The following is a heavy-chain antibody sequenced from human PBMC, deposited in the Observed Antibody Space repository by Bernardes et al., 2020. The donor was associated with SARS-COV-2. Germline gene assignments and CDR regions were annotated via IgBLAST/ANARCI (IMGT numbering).Heavy chain of an antibody. Sequence: SETLSLTCAVYGGSFSGYYWSWIRQPPGKGLEWIGGINHSGSTNYNPSLKSRVTISVDTSKNQFSLKLSSVTAADTAVYYCARSYSSGWYFYFDYWGQGTLVTVSS. D-gene: IGHD6-19*01. CDR2: INHSGST. J-gene: IGHJ4*02. CDR3: ARSYSSGWYFYFDY. CDR1: GGSFSGYY. V-gene: IGHV4-34*01.